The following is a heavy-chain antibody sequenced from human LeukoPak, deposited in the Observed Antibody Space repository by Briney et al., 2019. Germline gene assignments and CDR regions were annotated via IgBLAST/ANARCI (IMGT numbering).Heavy chain of an antibody. Sequence: SETLSLTCTVSGYSISSGNYWGWIRQPPGKGLEWIASIYHSGSTYYNPSLKSRVTISVDTSKNQFSLRLSAVTAADTAVYYCARLDIVVVPAAPGYWGQGTLVTVSS. D-gene: IGHD2-2*03. CDR2: IYHSGST. J-gene: IGHJ4*02. CDR1: GYSISSGNY. V-gene: IGHV4-38-2*02. CDR3: ARLDIVVVPAAPGY.